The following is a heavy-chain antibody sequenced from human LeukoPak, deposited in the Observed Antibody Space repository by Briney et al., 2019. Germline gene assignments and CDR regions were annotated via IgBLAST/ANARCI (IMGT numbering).Heavy chain of an antibody. CDR2: ISWSSGSI. CDR1: GFTFDDYA. D-gene: IGHD5-12*01. V-gene: IGHV3-9*03. J-gene: IGHJ3*02. CDR3: AKEGRGLRGDAFDI. Sequence: GGSLRLSCAASGFTFDDYAMHWVRQAPGKGLEWVSGISWSSGSIGYADSVKGRFTISRDNAENSLYLQMNSLRAEDMALYYCAKEGRGLRGDAFDIWGQGTMVTVSS.